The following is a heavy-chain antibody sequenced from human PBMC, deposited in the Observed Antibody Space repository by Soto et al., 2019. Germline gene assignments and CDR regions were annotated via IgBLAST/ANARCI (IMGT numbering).Heavy chain of an antibody. CDR1: GFTFSSYA. Sequence: QVQLVESGGGVVQPGRSLRLSCAASGFTFSSYAMHWVRQAPGKGLEWVAVISYDGSNKYYADSVKGRFTISRDNSKNTLYLQMNSLRAEDTAVYYCATFGAVTTNWFDPWGQGTLVTVSS. J-gene: IGHJ5*02. CDR3: ATFGAVTTNWFDP. D-gene: IGHD3-3*01. CDR2: ISYDGSNK. V-gene: IGHV3-30-3*01.